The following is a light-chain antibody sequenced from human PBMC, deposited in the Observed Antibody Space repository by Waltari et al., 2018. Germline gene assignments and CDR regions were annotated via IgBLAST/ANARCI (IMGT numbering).Light chain of an antibody. CDR1: QSLVYGDGNSY. Sequence: EVVMTQSPLSLPVTLGQPATISCRSSQSLVYGDGNSYLNWFQQRPGQSPWRLSYKVANWGSWVPDRFSGSGSGTDFTLNINRVEAEDVVVYYCMQGSHWPPTFGQGTRLEIK. J-gene: IGKJ5*01. CDR3: MQGSHWPPT. V-gene: IGKV2D-30*01. CDR2: KVA.